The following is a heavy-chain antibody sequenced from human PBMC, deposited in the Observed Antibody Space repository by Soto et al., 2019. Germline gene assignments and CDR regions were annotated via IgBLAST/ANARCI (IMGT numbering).Heavy chain of an antibody. CDR3: ARSRSSSWYSHYYYYMDV. CDR2: INAGNGNT. D-gene: IGHD6-13*01. CDR1: GYTFTSNA. Sequence: ASVKLSCTASGYTFTSNAMHCVRQAPRQRLEWMGWINAGNGNTKYSQKFQGRVTITRDTSASTAYMELSSLRSEDTAVYYCARSRSSSWYSHYYYYMDVWGKGTTVTVS. V-gene: IGHV1-3*01. J-gene: IGHJ6*03.